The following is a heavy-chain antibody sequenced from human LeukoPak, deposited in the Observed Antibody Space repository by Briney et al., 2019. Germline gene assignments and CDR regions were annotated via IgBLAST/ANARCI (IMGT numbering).Heavy chain of an antibody. Sequence: HRASVKVSCKASGGTFSSYAVSWVRQAPGQGLEWMGGIIPIFGTANYAQKFQGRVTITTDESTSTAYMELSSLRSEDTAVYYCANGGGLGFGNWFDPWGQGTLVTVSS. J-gene: IGHJ5*02. CDR3: ANGGGLGFGNWFDP. CDR1: GGTFSSYA. D-gene: IGHD5-12*01. V-gene: IGHV1-69*05. CDR2: IIPIFGTA.